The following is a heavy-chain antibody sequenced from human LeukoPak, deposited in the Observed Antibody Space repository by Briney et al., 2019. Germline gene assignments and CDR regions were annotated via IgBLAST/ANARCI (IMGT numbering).Heavy chain of an antibody. V-gene: IGHV3-23*01. CDR3: AKDGDSSGYVEYFQH. CDR2: ISGSGGST. J-gene: IGHJ1*01. CDR1: GFTFSSYA. D-gene: IGHD3-22*01. Sequence: PGGSLRLSCAASGFTFSSYAMSWVRQAPGKGLEWVSAISGSGGSTYYADSVKGRFTISGDNSKNTLYLQMNSLRAEDTAIYYCAKDGDSSGYVEYFQHWGQGTLVTVSS.